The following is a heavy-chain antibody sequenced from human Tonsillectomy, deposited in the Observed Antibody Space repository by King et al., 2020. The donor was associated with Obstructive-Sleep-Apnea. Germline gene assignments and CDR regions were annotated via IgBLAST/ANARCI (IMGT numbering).Heavy chain of an antibody. J-gene: IGHJ4*02. CDR3: ARDPSYCSSTSCYASGDFDY. D-gene: IGHD2-2*01. CDR1: GGSISSSSYY. Sequence: QLQESGPGLVKPSETLSLTCSVSGGSISSSSYYWGCIRQPPGKGLDWIGSVYYIWSTSYNPSLKSRVTISVATSKNQFSLKLSYVTAADTAVYYCARDPSYCSSTSCYASGDFDYWGQGTLLTVSS. CDR2: VYYIWST. V-gene: IGHV4-39*07.